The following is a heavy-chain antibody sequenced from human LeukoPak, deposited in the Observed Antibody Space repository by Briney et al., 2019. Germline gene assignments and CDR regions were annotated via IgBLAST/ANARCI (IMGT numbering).Heavy chain of an antibody. CDR1: GGSFSGYY. D-gene: IGHD3-10*01. Sequence: SETLSLTCAVYGGSFSGYYWSWIRQPPGKGLEWIGEINHSGSTNYNPSLKSRVTISVDTSKKQFSLKLSSVAAADTAMYYCASPWGYGSGIWGQGTLVTVSS. CDR3: ASPWGYGSGI. J-gene: IGHJ4*02. CDR2: INHSGST. V-gene: IGHV4-34*01.